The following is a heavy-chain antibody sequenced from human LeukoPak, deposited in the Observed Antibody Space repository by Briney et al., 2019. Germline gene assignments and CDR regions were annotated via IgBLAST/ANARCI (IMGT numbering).Heavy chain of an antibody. J-gene: IGHJ4*02. V-gene: IGHV4-39*07. CDR2: IYYSGST. D-gene: IGHD3-22*01. CDR3: ARREYYYDSSGHFDY. Sequence: SETLSLTCTVSGGSISSSSYYWGWIRQPPGKGLEWIGSIYYSGSTNYNPSLKSRVTISVDTSKNQFSLKLSSVTAADTAVYYCARREYYYDSSGHFDYWAREPWSPSPQ. CDR1: GGSISSSSYY.